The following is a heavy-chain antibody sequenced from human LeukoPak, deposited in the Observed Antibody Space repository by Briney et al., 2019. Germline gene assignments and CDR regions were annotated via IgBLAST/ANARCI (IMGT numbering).Heavy chain of an antibody. CDR1: GYTFTSYY. Sequence: ASVKVSCKASGYTFTSYYMHWERQAPGQGLEWMGIINPSGGSTSYTQKFQGRVTMTRDTSTSTVYMELSSLRSEDTAVYYCARGTNTIFGVVIFWGQGTLVTVSS. CDR3: ARGTNTIFGVVIF. CDR2: INPSGGST. J-gene: IGHJ4*02. D-gene: IGHD3-3*01. V-gene: IGHV1-46*01.